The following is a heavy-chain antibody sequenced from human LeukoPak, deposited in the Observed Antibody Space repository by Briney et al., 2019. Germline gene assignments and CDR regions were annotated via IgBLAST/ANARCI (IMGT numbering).Heavy chain of an antibody. Sequence: GGSLRLSCAASGFTFSSYGMHWVRQAPGKGLEWVAFIRYDGSNKYYADSVKGRFTISRDNSKNTLYLQMNSLRAEDTAVYYCAKWRAPPYDFWSGYWDYWGQGTLVTVSS. J-gene: IGHJ4*02. CDR3: AKWRAPPYDFWSGYWDY. D-gene: IGHD3-3*01. V-gene: IGHV3-30*02. CDR2: IRYDGSNK. CDR1: GFTFSSYG.